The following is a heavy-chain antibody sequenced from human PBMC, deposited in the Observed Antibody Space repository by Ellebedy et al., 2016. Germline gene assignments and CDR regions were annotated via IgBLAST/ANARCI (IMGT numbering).Heavy chain of an antibody. CDR3: AWIMVRGPGDV. CDR1: GFLLNNARMG. Sequence: SGPTLVKPTATLTLTCTVSGFLLNNARMGVSWIRQPPGKALEWLAHIFSNDEKSYSTSLKSRLTISEDTSKSQVVLTMTNMDPVDTATYYCAWIMVRGPGDVWGKGTTVTVSS. J-gene: IGHJ6*04. CDR2: IFSNDEK. V-gene: IGHV2-26*04. D-gene: IGHD3-10*01.